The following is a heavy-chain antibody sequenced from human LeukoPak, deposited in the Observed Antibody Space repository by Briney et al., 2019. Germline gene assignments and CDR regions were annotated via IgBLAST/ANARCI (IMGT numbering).Heavy chain of an antibody. J-gene: IGHJ4*02. D-gene: IGHD3-22*01. Sequence: SETLSLTCTVSGGSISSYYWSWIRQPPGKGLEWIGSIYHSGSTYYNPSLKSRVTISVDTSKNQFSLKLSSVTAADTAVYYCARANYDSSGYNWFDYWGQGTLVTVSS. CDR1: GGSISSYY. V-gene: IGHV4-38-2*02. CDR2: IYHSGST. CDR3: ARANYDSSGYNWFDY.